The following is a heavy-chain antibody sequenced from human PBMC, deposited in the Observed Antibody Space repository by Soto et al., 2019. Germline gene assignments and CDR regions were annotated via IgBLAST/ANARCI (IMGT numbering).Heavy chain of an antibody. Sequence: VASVKVSCKASGGTFSSYTISWVRQAPGQGLEWKGRIIPFLGIANYAQKFQGRVTITADKSTSTAFMELSFVTAADTSVYYCARATSHYASGRYEGGYYYFDYWGQGTLVTVSS. D-gene: IGHD3-10*01. CDR1: GGTFSSYT. CDR2: IIPFLGIA. J-gene: IGHJ4*02. CDR3: ARATSHYASGRYEGGYYYFDY. V-gene: IGHV1-69*02.